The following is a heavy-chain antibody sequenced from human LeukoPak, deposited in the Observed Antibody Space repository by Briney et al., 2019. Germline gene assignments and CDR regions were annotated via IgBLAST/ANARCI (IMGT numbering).Heavy chain of an antibody. Sequence: ASVKVSCKASGYTFTVYSINWLRQAPGQGLEWMGWITTSTGKPTYAQGFTGRFVFSLDTSVSTTYLHINSLEAEDTAVYYCARGPSLYPSSQQDVEYGMDVWGQGTTVTVSS. V-gene: IGHV7-4-1*02. CDR1: GYTFTVYS. CDR3: ARGPSLYPSSQQDVEYGMDV. CDR2: ITTSTGKP. J-gene: IGHJ6*02. D-gene: IGHD1/OR15-1a*01.